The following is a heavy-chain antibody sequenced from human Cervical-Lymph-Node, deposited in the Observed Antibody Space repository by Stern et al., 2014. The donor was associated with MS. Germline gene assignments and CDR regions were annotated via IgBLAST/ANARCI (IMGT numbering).Heavy chain of an antibody. CDR1: GGRFTSYA. CDR2: AHPTIGST. J-gene: IGHJ5*02. V-gene: IGHV1-69*06. D-gene: IGHD1-1*01. CDR3: VERDAWFDP. Sequence: QVQLVQSGAEVKKPGSSVNVSCKASGGRFTSYAISWVRQGPGQGLEWLGGAHPTIGSTNYAQKFQGRLTITADKSSNIAYMELRSLTTEDTAIYYCVERDAWFDPWGPGTLVTVSS.